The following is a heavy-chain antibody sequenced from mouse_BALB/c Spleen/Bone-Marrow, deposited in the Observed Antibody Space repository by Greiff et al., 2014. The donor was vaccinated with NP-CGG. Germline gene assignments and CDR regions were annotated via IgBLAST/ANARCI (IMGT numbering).Heavy chain of an antibody. J-gene: IGHJ2*01. V-gene: IGHV1-80*01. D-gene: IGHD1-2*01. CDR1: GYAFSAYW. CDR2: IYPGDGDT. CDR3: TRSTATFDY. Sequence: VQLQESGAELVRPGSSVKISCKASGYAFSAYWMNWVKQRPGQGLEWIGQIYPGDGDTNYNGKFKGKATLTADKSSSTAYMQPSSLTSEDSAVYFCTRSTATFDYWGQGTTLTVSS.